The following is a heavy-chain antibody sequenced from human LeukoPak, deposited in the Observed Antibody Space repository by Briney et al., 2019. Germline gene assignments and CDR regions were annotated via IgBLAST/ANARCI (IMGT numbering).Heavy chain of an antibody. D-gene: IGHD1-20*01. CDR2: ISYVGSNK. J-gene: IGHJ4*02. V-gene: IGHV3-30*18. CDR3: AKCRNWNDLVFDY. CDR1: GFTFSSYG. Sequence: GGSLRLSCAASGFTFSSYGMHWVRQAPGKGLEWVEVISYVGSNKYYADSVKGRFTISRDNSKNTLYLQMNSLRAEDTAVYYCAKCRNWNDLVFDYWGQGTLVTVSS.